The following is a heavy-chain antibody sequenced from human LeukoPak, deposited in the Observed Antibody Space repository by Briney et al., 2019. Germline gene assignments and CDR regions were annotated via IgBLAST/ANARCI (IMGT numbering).Heavy chain of an antibody. V-gene: IGHV1-18*01. CDR3: ARDLIVVVPAAIGGNWFDP. D-gene: IGHD2-2*02. J-gene: IGHJ5*02. Sequence: ASVKVSCKASGYTFTSYGISWVRQAPGQGLGGMGWISAYNGNTNYAQKLQGRVTMTTDTSTSTAYMELRSLRSDDTAVYYCARDLIVVVPAAIGGNWFDPWGQGTLVTVSS. CDR1: GYTFTSYG. CDR2: ISAYNGNT.